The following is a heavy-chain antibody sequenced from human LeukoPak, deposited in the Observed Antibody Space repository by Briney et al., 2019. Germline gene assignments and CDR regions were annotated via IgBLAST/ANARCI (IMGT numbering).Heavy chain of an antibody. Sequence: GGSLRLSCEASGFTFSAYAMHWVRQAPGKGLEWVSLISGDGGSTYYADSVKGRFTISRDNSKNSLYLQMNSLRTEDTALYYCAKAMYSGSYYYYYGMDVWGQGTTVTVSS. J-gene: IGHJ6*02. CDR2: ISGDGGST. D-gene: IGHD1-26*01. V-gene: IGHV3-43*02. CDR3: AKAMYSGSYYYYYGMDV. CDR1: GFTFSAYA.